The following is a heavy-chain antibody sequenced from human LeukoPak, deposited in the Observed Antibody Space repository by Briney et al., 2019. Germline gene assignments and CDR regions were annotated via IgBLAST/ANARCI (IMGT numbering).Heavy chain of an antibody. CDR3: PKDLTPDMIVALIPVDY. V-gene: IGHV3-23*01. CDR2: ISGSGGST. Sequence: GGSLRLSCSASGFTFSSYAMRWVRQAPGKGLEWVAAISGSGGSTYYADSVKGRFTISRDNSKNTLYLQMNTLRAEDTAVHYCPKDLTPDMIVALIPVDYWGQGTPVTASS. CDR1: GFTFSSYA. D-gene: IGHD3-22*01. J-gene: IGHJ4*02.